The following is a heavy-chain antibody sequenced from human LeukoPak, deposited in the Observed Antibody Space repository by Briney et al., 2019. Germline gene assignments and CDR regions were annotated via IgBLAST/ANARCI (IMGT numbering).Heavy chain of an antibody. CDR2: ISWNSGAK. D-gene: IGHD5/OR15-5a*01. V-gene: IGHV3-9*01. CDR3: ARESTSDRPGC. Sequence: GGSLRLSCAAPGFDFEDYAIHWVRQVPGKGLEWVSGISWNSGAKAYADSVRGRFTISRDNAKNSLYLQMNTLRAEDTAVYYCARESTSDRPGCWGQGTQVTVSS. CDR1: GFDFEDYA. J-gene: IGHJ1*01.